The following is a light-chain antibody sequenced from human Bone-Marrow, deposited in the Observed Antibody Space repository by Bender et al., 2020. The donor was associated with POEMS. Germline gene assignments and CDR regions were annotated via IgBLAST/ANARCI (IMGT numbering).Light chain of an antibody. CDR2: KDT. V-gene: IGLV3-25*01. J-gene: IGLJ3*02. CDR3: QSVDNTAAYRV. CDR1: ALPKQY. Sequence: AARITCSGDALPKQYASWYQQKSGQAPVLVIYKDTERPSGIPGRFSGSTSGTTATLTISGVQAEDEADYYCQSVDNTAAYRVFGGGTKLTVL.